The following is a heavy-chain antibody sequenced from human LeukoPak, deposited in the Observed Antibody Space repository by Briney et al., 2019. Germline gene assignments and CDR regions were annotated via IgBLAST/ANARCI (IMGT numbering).Heavy chain of an antibody. V-gene: IGHV1-8*03. J-gene: IGHJ5*02. CDR2: MNPNSGNT. D-gene: IGHD6-6*01. CDR1: GYTFTSYD. Sequence: APVKVSCKASGYTFTSYDINWVRQATGQGLEWMGWMNPNSGNTGYAQKFQGRVTITRNTSISTAYMELSSLRSEDTAVYYCAREGSSSNWFDPWGQGTLVTVSS. CDR3: AREGSSSNWFDP.